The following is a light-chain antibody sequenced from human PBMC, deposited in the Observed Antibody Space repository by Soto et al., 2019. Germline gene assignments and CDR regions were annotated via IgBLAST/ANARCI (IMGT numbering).Light chain of an antibody. CDR1: SSDVGAYNY. CDR3: SSFASSNTWV. J-gene: IGLJ3*02. Sequence: QSALTQPPSASGSPGQSVTISCTGTSSDVGAYNYVSWYQQHAGKAPKLVIYEVTKRPSGVPDRCSGSKSANTASLTVSGLQADDEADYYCSSFASSNTWVFGGGTKLTVL. V-gene: IGLV2-8*01. CDR2: EVT.